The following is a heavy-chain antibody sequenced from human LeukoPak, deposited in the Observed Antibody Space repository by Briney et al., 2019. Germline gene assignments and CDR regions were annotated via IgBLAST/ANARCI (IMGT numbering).Heavy chain of an antibody. CDR3: ATGPSFLRVGATTDAFDI. D-gene: IGHD1-26*01. J-gene: IGHJ3*02. CDR1: GFTFSSYA. V-gene: IGHV3-23*01. CDR2: ISGSGGST. Sequence: GGSLRLSCAASGFTFSSYAMSWVRQAPGKGLEWVSAISGSGGSTYYADSVKGRFTISRDNSKNTLYLQMNSLRAEDTAVYYCATGPSFLRVGATTDAFDIWGQGTMVTVSS.